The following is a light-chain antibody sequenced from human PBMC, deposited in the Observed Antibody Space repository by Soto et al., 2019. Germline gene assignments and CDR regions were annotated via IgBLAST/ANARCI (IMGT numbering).Light chain of an antibody. J-gene: IGLJ1*01. CDR2: DVS. Sequence: QSVLTQPASVSGSPGQSITISCTGTSSDVGGYNYVSWYQQHPGKAPKLMIYDVSNRPSGVSNRFSGSKSGNTASLTISGLRAEDEADYYCGSYTSSSTLYVFGTGTKLTVL. CDR3: GSYTSSSTLYV. V-gene: IGLV2-14*01. CDR1: SSDVGGYNY.